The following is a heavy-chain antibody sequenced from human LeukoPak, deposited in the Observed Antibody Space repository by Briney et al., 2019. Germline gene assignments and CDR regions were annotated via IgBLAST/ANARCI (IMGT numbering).Heavy chain of an antibody. Sequence: GGSLRLSCAASGFTVSSNYMSWVRQAPGKGLEWVSVIYSGGGTYYADSVKGRFTISRHNSKNTLYLQMNSLRAEDTAVYYCARDRRYSSSWYLTDYYYYGMDVWGQGTTVTVSS. CDR2: IYSGGGT. V-gene: IGHV3-53*04. CDR3: ARDRRYSSSWYLTDYYYYGMDV. J-gene: IGHJ6*02. D-gene: IGHD6-13*01. CDR1: GFTVSSNY.